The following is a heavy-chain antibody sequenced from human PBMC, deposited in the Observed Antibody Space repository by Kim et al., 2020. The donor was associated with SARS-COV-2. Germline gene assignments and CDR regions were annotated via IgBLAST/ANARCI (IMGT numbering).Heavy chain of an antibody. CDR2: IYSGCST. CDR3: ARDQDSGVYYDFWSGYTRYYYGMDV. CDR1: GFTVSSNY. J-gene: IGHJ6*02. Sequence: GGSLRLSCAASGFTVSSNYMSWVRQAPGKGLEWVSVIYSGCSTYYADSVKGRFTISRDNSKNTLYLQMNSLRAEDTAVYYCARDQDSGVYYDFWSGYTRYYYGMDVWGQGTTVTVSS. V-gene: IGHV3-53*01. D-gene: IGHD3-3*01.